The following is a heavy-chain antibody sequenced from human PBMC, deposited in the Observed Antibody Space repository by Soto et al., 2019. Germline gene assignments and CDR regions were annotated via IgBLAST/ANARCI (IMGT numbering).Heavy chain of an antibody. Sequence: GASVKVSCKASGYTFTGYYVHWVREAPGQGLEWMGWINPETGGTSYAQKFQGRVTLSRDTSINTAYLELSRLRFDDAAVYFCARERYQVISDGMDVCGHGTTVTVPS. V-gene: IGHV1-2*02. CDR3: ARERYQVISDGMDV. CDR1: GYTFTGYY. J-gene: IGHJ6*02. CDR2: INPETGGT. D-gene: IGHD2-2*01.